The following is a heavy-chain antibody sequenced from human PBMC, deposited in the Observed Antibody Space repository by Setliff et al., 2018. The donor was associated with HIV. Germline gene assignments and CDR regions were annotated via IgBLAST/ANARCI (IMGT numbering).Heavy chain of an antibody. CDR3: ARESYGSGTYDY. CDR1: GVSISNYY. CDR2: IYSSGST. J-gene: IGHJ4*02. V-gene: IGHV4-4*08. D-gene: IGHD3-10*01. Sequence: SETLSLTCSVSGVSISNYYWSWIRQPPGKGLEWIGFIYSSGSTNYNPSLKSRVTISIDTSKKQFSLRLTSVTAADSAVYYCARESYGSGTYDYWGQGTLVTVSS.